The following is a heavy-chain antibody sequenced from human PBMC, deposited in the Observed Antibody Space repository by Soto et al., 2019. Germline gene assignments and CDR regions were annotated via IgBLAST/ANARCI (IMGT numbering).Heavy chain of an antibody. Sequence: TLSLTCAVSGGSIISGGYSWSWIRQPPGKGLQWIGHIYEGGNTYYTPSLEGRVAISTDKSKNQFSLRLSSVTAADTAVYYCVRRSPEDAFDIWGQGTMVNVSS. CDR3: VRRSPEDAFDI. CDR2: IYEGGNT. J-gene: IGHJ3*02. V-gene: IGHV4-30-2*01. CDR1: GGSIISGGYS.